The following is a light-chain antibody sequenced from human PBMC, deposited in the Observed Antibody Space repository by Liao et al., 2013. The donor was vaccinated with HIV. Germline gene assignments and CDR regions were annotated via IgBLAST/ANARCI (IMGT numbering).Light chain of an antibody. V-gene: IGLV3-1*01. CDR1: KLGDKY. CDR3: QVWDRSSDHWV. Sequence: SYELTQPPSVSVSPGQTASITCSGDKLGDKYACWYQQKPGQSPVLVIYQDRKRPSGIPERFSGSNSGNTATLTINRVEAGDEADYYCQVWDRSSDHWVFGGGTKLTVL. CDR2: QDR. J-gene: IGLJ3*02.